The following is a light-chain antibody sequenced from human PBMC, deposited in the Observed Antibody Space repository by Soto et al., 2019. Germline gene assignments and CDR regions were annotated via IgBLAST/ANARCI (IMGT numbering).Light chain of an antibody. CDR1: QGIRTE. Sequence: ATQMTQSPSSLSASVGDRVTIACRASQGIRTELGWYQQKAGEASKLLIYAASTIQSGVPPRFSGSGSGTDFTLTISSLQPEDFATYYCLQDYDYPRTFGQGTKVEMK. CDR2: AAS. CDR3: LQDYDYPRT. V-gene: IGKV1-6*01. J-gene: IGKJ1*01.